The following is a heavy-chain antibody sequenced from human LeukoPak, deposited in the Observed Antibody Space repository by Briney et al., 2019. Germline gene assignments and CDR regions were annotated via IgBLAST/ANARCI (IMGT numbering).Heavy chain of an antibody. CDR2: INHSGST. CDR1: GGSFSGYY. CDR3: ARAAIVLMVYAIGMDV. J-gene: IGHJ6*02. V-gene: IGHV4-34*01. Sequence: PSETLSLTCAVYGGSFSGYYWSWIRQPPGKGLEWIGEINHSGSTNYNPSLKSRVTISVDTSKNQFSLKLSSVTAADTAVYYCARAAIVLMVYAIGMDVWGQGTTVTVSS. D-gene: IGHD2-8*01.